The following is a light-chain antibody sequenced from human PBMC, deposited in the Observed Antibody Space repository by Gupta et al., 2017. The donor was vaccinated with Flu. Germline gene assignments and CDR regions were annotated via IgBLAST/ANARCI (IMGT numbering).Light chain of an antibody. Sequence: TVTLTCAYSSGEVTTSYYPNWFQHKPGHPPRALIHSTTIRHSWTPARFSGSLVGGKAVLTLSDVQPEDEADYYCLLYFGGSRGVFGGGTKLTVL. CDR1: SGEVTTSYY. CDR3: LLYFGGSRGV. J-gene: IGLJ3*02. V-gene: IGLV7-43*01. CDR2: STT.